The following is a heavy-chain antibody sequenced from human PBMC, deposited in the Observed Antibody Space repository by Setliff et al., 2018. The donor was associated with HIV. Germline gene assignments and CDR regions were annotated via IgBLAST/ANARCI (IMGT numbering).Heavy chain of an antibody. CDR2: INHSGST. Sequence: SETLSLTCTVSGGSISPHYWSWIRQPPGKGLEWIGEINHSGSTNYNPSLKSRVTMSVDKSKNQFSLRLSSVTAADTAVYYCARARRAGSGPKYFQHWGQGTLVTVSS. CDR3: ARARRAGSGPKYFQH. V-gene: IGHV4-34*01. D-gene: IGHD2-15*01. J-gene: IGHJ1*01. CDR1: GGSISPHY.